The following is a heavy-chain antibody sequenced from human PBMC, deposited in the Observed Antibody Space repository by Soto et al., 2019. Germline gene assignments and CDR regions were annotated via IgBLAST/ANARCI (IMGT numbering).Heavy chain of an antibody. CDR1: GGTFSSYA. V-gene: IGHV1-69*12. D-gene: IGHD2-2*01. CDR2: IIPIFGTA. CDR3: ARHVPAAGYYYGMDV. Sequence: QVQLVQSGAEVKKPGSSVKVSLKASGGTFSSYAISWVRQAPGQGLEWMGGIIPIFGTADYAQKFQGRVTINADESTSTAYMELSSLRSEDTAVYYCARHVPAAGYYYGMDVWGQGTTVTVSS. J-gene: IGHJ6*02.